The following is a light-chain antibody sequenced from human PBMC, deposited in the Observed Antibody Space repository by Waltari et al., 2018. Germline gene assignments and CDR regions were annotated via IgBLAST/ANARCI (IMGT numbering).Light chain of an antibody. V-gene: IGKV1-5*01. CDR1: KNIDTL. J-gene: IGKJ1*01. Sequence: DIQITQTPSTLSASVGDRVPITSRAIKNIDTLLAWFQQKPGKAPKSLIYDASSLEGGVPARFSGSGSGTEFTLTISSLQPDDFATYYCQQYKSYSPEGWTFGQGTKVDIK. CDR3: QQYKSYSPEGWT. CDR2: DAS.